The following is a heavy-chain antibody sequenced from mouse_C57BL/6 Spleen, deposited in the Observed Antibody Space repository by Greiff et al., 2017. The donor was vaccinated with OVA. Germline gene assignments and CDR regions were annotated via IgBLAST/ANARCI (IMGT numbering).Heavy chain of an antibody. CDR2: INPGSGGT. Sequence: QVQLQQSGAELVRPGTSVKVSCKASGYAFTNYLIEWVKQRPGQGLEWIGVINPGSGGTNYNEKFKGKATLTADKSSSTAYMQLSSLTSEDSAVYFCARSGYSKYNYAMDYWGQGTSVTVSS. J-gene: IGHJ4*01. CDR3: ARSGYSKYNYAMDY. V-gene: IGHV1-54*01. D-gene: IGHD2-5*01. CDR1: GYAFTNYL.